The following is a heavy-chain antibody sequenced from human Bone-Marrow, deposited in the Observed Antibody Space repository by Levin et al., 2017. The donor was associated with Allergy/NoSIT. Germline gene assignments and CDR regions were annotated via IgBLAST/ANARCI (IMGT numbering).Heavy chain of an antibody. CDR2: ISWSSSSI. Sequence: SLKISCAASGFTFDDYAMHWVRQAPGKGLEWVSSISWSSSSIVYEDSVKGRFTVSRDNAKNSLYLQLTNLRLEDTALYYCTRGLKPSVVVTGVDAFDVWGQGTMVIVSS. J-gene: IGHJ3*01. V-gene: IGHV3-9*01. CDR1: GFTFDDYA. D-gene: IGHD2-21*02. CDR3: TRGLKPSVVVTGVDAFDV.